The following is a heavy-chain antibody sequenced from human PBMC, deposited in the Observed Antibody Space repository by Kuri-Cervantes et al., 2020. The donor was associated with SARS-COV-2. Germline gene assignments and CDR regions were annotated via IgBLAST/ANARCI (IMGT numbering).Heavy chain of an antibody. CDR2: INWNGGST. Sequence: GESLKISCAASGFTVSSNYMSWVRQAPGKGLEWVSGINWNGGSTGYADSVKGRFTISRDNAKNSLYLQMNSLRAEDTALYYCARDTRRRSGNLPFDYWGQGTLVTVSS. CDR1: GFTVSSNY. J-gene: IGHJ4*02. D-gene: IGHD3-3*01. V-gene: IGHV3-20*04. CDR3: ARDTRRRSGNLPFDY.